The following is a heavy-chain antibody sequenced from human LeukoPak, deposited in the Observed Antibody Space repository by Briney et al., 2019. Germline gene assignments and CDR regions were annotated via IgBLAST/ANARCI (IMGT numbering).Heavy chain of an antibody. CDR2: INPNSGGT. D-gene: IGHD6-19*01. Sequence: GASVKVSCKASGYTFTGYYMHWVRQAPGQGLEWMGWINPNSGGTNYAQKFQGRVTMTRDTSISTAYMELSRLRSDDTAVYYCARVPKSRAVAGTPYSYWGQGILVTVYS. CDR3: ARVPKSRAVAGTPYSY. J-gene: IGHJ4*02. V-gene: IGHV1-2*02. CDR1: GYTFTGYY.